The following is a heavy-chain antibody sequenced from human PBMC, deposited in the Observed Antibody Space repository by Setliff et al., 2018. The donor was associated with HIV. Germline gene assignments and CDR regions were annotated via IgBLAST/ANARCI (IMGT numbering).Heavy chain of an antibody. D-gene: IGHD1-7*01. Sequence: SETLSLTCTVSGYFISSGYYWGWIRQPRGKGLEWIGNIHRSGSTYYNPSLKSRVTISVDKSKNQFSLKLSSVTAADTAVYYCGREGEGELPGYWGQGTLVTVSS. CDR1: GYFISSGYY. J-gene: IGHJ4*02. CDR2: IHRSGST. V-gene: IGHV4-38-2*02. CDR3: GREGEGELPGY.